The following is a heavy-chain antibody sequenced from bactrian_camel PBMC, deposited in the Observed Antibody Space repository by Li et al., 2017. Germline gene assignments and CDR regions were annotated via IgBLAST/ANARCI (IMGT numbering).Heavy chain of an antibody. CDR3: VRDGATSAGLWFDY. Sequence: VESGGGLVQPGGSLRLSCAASGFTFSEYAMTWVRQAPGKGLEWTSTINSGGAGTYYEDSVKGRVTISRDNAKNTVYLQLNSLKPEDTAVYYCVRDGATSAGLWFDYWGQGTQVTVS. CDR2: INSGGAGT. J-gene: IGHJ4*01. D-gene: IGHD1*01. CDR1: GFTFSEYA. V-gene: IGHV3S35*01.